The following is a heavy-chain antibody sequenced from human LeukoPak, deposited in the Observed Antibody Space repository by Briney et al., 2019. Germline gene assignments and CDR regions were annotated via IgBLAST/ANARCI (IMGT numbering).Heavy chain of an antibody. CDR1: GGSISSYY. Sequence: PSETLSLTCTVSGGSISSYYWSWIRQPPGKGLEWIGDINYSGSTNYNPSPKSRVTISVDTSKNQFSLKLSSVTAADTAVYYCARDQGSGWYRLDYWGQGTLVTVSS. CDR3: ARDQGSGWYRLDY. CDR2: INYSGST. J-gene: IGHJ4*02. V-gene: IGHV4-59*01. D-gene: IGHD6-19*01.